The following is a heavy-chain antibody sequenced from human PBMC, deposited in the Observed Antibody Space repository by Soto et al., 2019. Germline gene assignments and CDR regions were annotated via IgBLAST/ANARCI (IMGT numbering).Heavy chain of an antibody. J-gene: IGHJ4*02. CDR2: INHSGST. CDR1: GGSISSSSYY. Sequence: PSETLSLTCTVSGGSISSSSYYWGWIRQPPGKGLEWIGEINHSGSTNYNPSLKSRVTISVDTSKNQFSLKLSSVTAADTAVYYCARARGVLLWFGELFHFDYWGQGTLVTVSS. D-gene: IGHD3-10*01. V-gene: IGHV4-39*07. CDR3: ARARGVLLWFGELFHFDY.